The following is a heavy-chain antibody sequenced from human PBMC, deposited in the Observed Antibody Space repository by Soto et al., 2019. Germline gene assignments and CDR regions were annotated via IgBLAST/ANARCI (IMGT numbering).Heavy chain of an antibody. CDR1: GGSVSSGSYY. Sequence: QVQLQESGPGLVKPSETLSLTCTVSGGSVSSGSYYWSWIRQPPGKGLEWIGYIYYSGSTNYNPSLKSRVTLSVDTSKNQFSLKLSSVTAADTAVYYCARAVRYYDSSGYYPNRFDYWGQGTLVTVSS. D-gene: IGHD3-22*01. CDR3: ARAVRYYDSSGYYPNRFDY. CDR2: IYYSGST. V-gene: IGHV4-61*01. J-gene: IGHJ4*02.